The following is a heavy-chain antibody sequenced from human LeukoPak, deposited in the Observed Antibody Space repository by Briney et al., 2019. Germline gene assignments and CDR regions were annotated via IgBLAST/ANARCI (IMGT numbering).Heavy chain of an antibody. Sequence: GGSLRLSCAASGFTFSSYSMNWVRQAPGKGLEWVSSISSSSSYIYYADSVKGRFTISRDNAKNSLYLQMSSLRAEDTAVYYCARGMATIDGYYYYMDVWGKGTAVTVSS. J-gene: IGHJ6*03. V-gene: IGHV3-21*01. CDR2: ISSSSSYI. CDR3: ARGMATIDGYYYYMDV. D-gene: IGHD5-24*01. CDR1: GFTFSSYS.